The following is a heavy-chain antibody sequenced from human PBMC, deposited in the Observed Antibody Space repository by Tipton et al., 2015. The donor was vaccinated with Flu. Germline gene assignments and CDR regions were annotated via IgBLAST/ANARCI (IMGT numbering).Heavy chain of an antibody. CDR1: GGSISSSSYY. D-gene: IGHD5-18*01. CDR3: ARIGIRLWLPEVDY. V-gene: IGHV4-39*01. Sequence: TLSLTCTVSGGSISSSSYYWGWIRQPPGKGLEWIGSIYYSGSTYYNPSLKSRVTISVDTSKNQFSLKLSSVTAADTAVYYCARIGIRLWLPEVDYWGQGTLVTVSS. J-gene: IGHJ4*02. CDR2: IYYSGST.